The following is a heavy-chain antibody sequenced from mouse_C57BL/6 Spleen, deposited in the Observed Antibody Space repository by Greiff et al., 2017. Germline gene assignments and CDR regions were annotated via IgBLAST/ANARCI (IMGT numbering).Heavy chain of an antibody. Sequence: QVQLQQPGAELVMPGASVKLSCKASGYTFTSYWMHWVKQRPGQGLEWIGEIDPSDSYTNYNQKFKGKSTLTVDKSSSTAYMQLSSLTSEDSAVYYCARLLRSRNGYFDVWGTGTTVTVSS. D-gene: IGHD1-1*01. CDR3: ARLLRSRNGYFDV. CDR1: GYTFTSYW. CDR2: IDPSDSYT. J-gene: IGHJ1*03. V-gene: IGHV1-69*01.